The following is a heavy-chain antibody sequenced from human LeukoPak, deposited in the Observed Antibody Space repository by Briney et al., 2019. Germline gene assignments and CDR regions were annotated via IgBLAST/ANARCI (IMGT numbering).Heavy chain of an antibody. CDR3: TRDYYCGGDCFDPDFDY. D-gene: IGHD2-21*02. CDR1: GYSISSGYY. J-gene: IGHJ4*02. Sequence: SETLSLTCAVSGYSISSGYYWGWIRQPPGKGLEWIGSIYQGGSTYYNPSLKSRVSISLDMSKNQFSLKLTSVTAADTAVYYCTRDYYCGGDCFDPDFDYWGQGTLVTVSS. CDR2: IYQGGST. V-gene: IGHV4-38-2*02.